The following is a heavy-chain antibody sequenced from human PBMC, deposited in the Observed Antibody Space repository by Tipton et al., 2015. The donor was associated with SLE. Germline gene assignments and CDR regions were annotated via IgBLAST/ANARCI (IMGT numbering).Heavy chain of an antibody. D-gene: IGHD4/OR15-4a*01. J-gene: IGHJ4*02. CDR2: IYYSRST. Sequence: TLSLTCTVSGGSISSHYWSWIRQPPGKGVEWIGYIYYSRSTNYNPSLKSRVTISVDTSKNQFSLKLSSVTAADTGVYYCARGVLYFDYWGQGTLVTVSS. CDR1: GGSISSHY. CDR3: ARGVLYFDY. V-gene: IGHV4-59*11.